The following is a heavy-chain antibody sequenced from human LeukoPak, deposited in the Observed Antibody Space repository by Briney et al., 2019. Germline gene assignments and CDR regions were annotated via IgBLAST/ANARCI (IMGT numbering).Heavy chain of an antibody. CDR1: GFTFSSYG. CDR3: VRDTTPFGYSYDS. Sequence: GTSLRLSCAASGFTFSSYGMHWVRQAPGKGLEWVAVIRYDGSNKYYGDSVKGRFTISRDNSKNTLYLQMNGLRAEDTAVYYCVRDTTPFGYSYDSWGQGTLVTVSS. CDR2: IRYDGSNK. J-gene: IGHJ4*02. D-gene: IGHD5-18*01. V-gene: IGHV3-33*01.